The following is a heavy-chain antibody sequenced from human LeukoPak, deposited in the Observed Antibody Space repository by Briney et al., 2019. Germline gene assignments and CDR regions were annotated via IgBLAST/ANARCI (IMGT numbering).Heavy chain of an antibody. CDR1: GFTFTYHY. Sequence: ASVKVSCKSSGFTFTYHYIHWVRQGPGQGLEWRGYIGPHSTFTSSPQEFQGRVTMTRDASMSTAYMELTRLTSDDTAVYYCVREGEGPLSKDFDYWGQGTLVTVSS. D-gene: IGHD2/OR15-2a*01. CDR3: VREGEGPLSKDFDY. J-gene: IGHJ4*02. V-gene: IGHV1-2*02. CDR2: IGPHSTFT.